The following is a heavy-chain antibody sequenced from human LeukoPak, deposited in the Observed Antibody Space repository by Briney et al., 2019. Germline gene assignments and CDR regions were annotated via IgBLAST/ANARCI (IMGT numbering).Heavy chain of an antibody. CDR3: ARHGDYGDYNIIDY. Sequence: PSETLSLPCTVSGGSISSYYGSWIRQPPGKGLEWIGYIYYSGSTNYNPSLKSRVTISVDTSKNQFSLKLSSVTAADTAVYYCARHGDYGDYNIIDYWGQGTLVTVSS. V-gene: IGHV4-59*08. CDR2: IYYSGST. CDR1: GGSISSYY. D-gene: IGHD4-17*01. J-gene: IGHJ4*02.